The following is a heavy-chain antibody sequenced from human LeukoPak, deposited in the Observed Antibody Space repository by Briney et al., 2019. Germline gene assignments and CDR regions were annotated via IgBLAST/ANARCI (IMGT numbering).Heavy chain of an antibody. V-gene: IGHV4-31*03. Sequence: PSETLSLTCTVSGGSISSGGYYWSWIRQHPGKALEWIGYIYYSGSTYYNPSLKSRVTISVDTSKNQFSLKLSSVTAADTAVYYCARDQVWGSYPYDYWGQGTLVTVSS. J-gene: IGHJ4*02. CDR2: IYYSGST. CDR3: ARDQVWGSYPYDY. D-gene: IGHD3-16*02. CDR1: GGSISSGGYY.